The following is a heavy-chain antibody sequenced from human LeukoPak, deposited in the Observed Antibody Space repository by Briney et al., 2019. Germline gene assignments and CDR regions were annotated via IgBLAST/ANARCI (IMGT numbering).Heavy chain of an antibody. CDR2: TYYGSGWSI. V-gene: IGHV6-1*01. Sequence: SQTLSLTCAISGDSVSSNRATWNWIRQSPSRGLEWLGRTYYGSGWSIEYASSVRSRITIHSDTSRNQFSLQVTSVTPEDTAVYHCARSNEVGAFDVWGQGIMVIVSS. CDR1: GDSVSSNRAT. J-gene: IGHJ3*01. CDR3: ARSNEVGAFDV. D-gene: IGHD1-1*01.